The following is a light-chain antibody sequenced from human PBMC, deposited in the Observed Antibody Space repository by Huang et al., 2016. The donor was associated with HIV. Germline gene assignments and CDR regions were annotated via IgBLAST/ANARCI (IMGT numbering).Light chain of an antibody. V-gene: IGKV1-39*01. J-gene: IGKJ2*01. CDR3: QQSYSTPRT. CDR1: QSISSY. Sequence: DIQMTQSPSSLSASVGDRVTITCRASQSISSYLNWYQQQPGNAPKLLIYAESSLQSGVPSSFSGSGSGTDFTLTISSLQPEDFATYYCQQSYSTPRTFGQGTKLEIK. CDR2: AES.